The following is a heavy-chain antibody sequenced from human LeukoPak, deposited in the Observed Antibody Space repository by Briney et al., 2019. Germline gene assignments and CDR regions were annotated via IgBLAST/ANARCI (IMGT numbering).Heavy chain of an antibody. D-gene: IGHD3-3*01. CDR3: ARVRVGYDFWSGYYEEYYYGMDV. V-gene: IGHV7-4-1*02. Sequence: ASVKVSCKASGYTFTSYAMNWVRQAPGQGLEWMGWINTNTGNPTYAQGFTGRFVFSLDTSVSTAYLQISSLKAEDTAVYYCARVRVGYDFWSGYYEEYYYGMDVWGQGTTVTVSS. J-gene: IGHJ6*02. CDR2: INTNTGNP. CDR1: GYTFTSYA.